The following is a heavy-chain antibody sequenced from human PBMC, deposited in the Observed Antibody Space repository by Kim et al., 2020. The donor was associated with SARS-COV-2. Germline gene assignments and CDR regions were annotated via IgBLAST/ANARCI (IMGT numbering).Heavy chain of an antibody. V-gene: IGHV4-59*13. D-gene: IGHD2-15*01. Sequence: SETLSLTCTVSGGSISSYYWSWIRQPPGKGLEWIGYIYYSGSTNYNPSLKSRVTISVDTSKNQFSLKLSSVTAADTAVYYCARERRGGYCSGGSCSNWFDPWGQGTLVTVSS. CDR2: IYYSGST. CDR1: GGSISSYY. J-gene: IGHJ5*02. CDR3: ARERRGGYCSGGSCSNWFDP.